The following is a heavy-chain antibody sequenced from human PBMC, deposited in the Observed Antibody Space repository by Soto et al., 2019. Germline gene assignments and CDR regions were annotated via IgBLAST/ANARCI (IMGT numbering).Heavy chain of an antibody. V-gene: IGHV3-9*01. Sequence: GGSLRLSCAASGFTFDDYAMHWVRQAPGKGLEWVSAISWNSGAIAYADSVKGRLTISRDNAKNSLYLQMNSPRAEDTALYYCAKAGAVAGTSGYYYGLDVWGQGTTVTVSS. CDR2: ISWNSGAI. CDR1: GFTFDDYA. CDR3: AKAGAVAGTSGYYYGLDV. J-gene: IGHJ6*02. D-gene: IGHD6-19*01.